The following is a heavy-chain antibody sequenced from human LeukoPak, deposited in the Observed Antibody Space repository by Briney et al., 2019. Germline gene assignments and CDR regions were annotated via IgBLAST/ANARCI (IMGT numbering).Heavy chain of an antibody. D-gene: IGHD3-22*01. CDR2: ISSSSSYI. CDR1: GFTFSSYS. CDR3: ARDVRYYYDSRSNRVGYFDY. J-gene: IGHJ4*02. Sequence: GGSLRLSCAASGFTFSSYSMNWVRQAPGKGLEWVSSISSSSSYIYYADSVKGRFTISRDNAKNSLYLQMNSLRAEDTAVYYCARDVRYYYDSRSNRVGYFDYWGQGTLVTVSS. V-gene: IGHV3-21*01.